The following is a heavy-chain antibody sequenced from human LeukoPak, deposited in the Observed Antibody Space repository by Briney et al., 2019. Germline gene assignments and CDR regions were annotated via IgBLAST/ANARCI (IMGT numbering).Heavy chain of an antibody. CDR2: IYYSGST. CDR1: GGSISSGDYY. CDR3: ARGGTGTKIGWV. J-gene: IGHJ4*02. V-gene: IGHV4-30-4*01. D-gene: IGHD1-7*01. Sequence: PSETLSLTCTVSGGSISSGDYYWSWIRQPPGKGLEWIGYIYYSGSTYYNPSLKSRVTISVDTSKNQFSLKLSSVTAADTAVYYCARGGTGTKIGWVWGQGTLVTVSS.